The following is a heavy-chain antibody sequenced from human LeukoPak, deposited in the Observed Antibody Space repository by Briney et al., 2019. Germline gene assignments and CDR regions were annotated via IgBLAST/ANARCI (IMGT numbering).Heavy chain of an antibody. Sequence: GGSLRLSCAASGFTFSSYGMHWVRQAPGKGLEWVAVISYDGSNKYYADSVKGRFTISRDNSKNTLYLQMNSLRVEDTAVYYCARDQYYYDSSGYFYDFWGQGTLVTVSS. J-gene: IGHJ4*02. D-gene: IGHD3-22*01. CDR3: ARDQYYYDSSGYFYDF. CDR1: GFTFSSYG. CDR2: ISYDGSNK. V-gene: IGHV3-30*03.